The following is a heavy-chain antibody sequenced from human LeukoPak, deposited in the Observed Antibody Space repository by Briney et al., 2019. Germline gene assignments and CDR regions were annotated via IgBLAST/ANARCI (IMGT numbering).Heavy chain of an antibody. CDR2: IDGSGSTI. Sequence: GALILSCAASGFPFSYYYMNWIRQAPGKGLEWVSNIDGSGSTISYAGSVKGRFTISRDNAKNSLYLQMNSLRAEDTAVYYCARARWDRYYFDYWGQGTLVTVSS. D-gene: IGHD1-26*01. CDR3: ARARWDRYYFDY. V-gene: IGHV3-11*01. CDR1: GFPFSYYY. J-gene: IGHJ4*02.